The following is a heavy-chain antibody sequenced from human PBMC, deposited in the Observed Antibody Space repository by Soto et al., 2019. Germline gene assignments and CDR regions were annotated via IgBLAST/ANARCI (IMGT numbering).Heavy chain of an antibody. D-gene: IGHD6-13*01. V-gene: IGHV4-39*07. CDR2: IYYSGST. Sequence: PSETLSLTCTVTGDSISSRSYYWGWIRQPPGKGLEWIGSIYYSGSTYNNPSLRSRVSMSIDTSKNQFSLKLSSVTAADTAVYYCARDFTPRGIDPRGHFDYWGQGTLVTVSS. CDR3: ARDFTPRGIDPRGHFDY. J-gene: IGHJ4*02. CDR1: GDSISSRSYY.